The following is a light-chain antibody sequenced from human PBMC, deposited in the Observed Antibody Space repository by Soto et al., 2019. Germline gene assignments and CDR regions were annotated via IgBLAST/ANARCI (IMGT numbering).Light chain of an antibody. CDR3: SPYTSSTTLV. CDR1: SSDVGGYNY. Sequence: QSVLTQPASVSGSPGQSITIPCTGTSSDVGGYNYVSWYQQHAGKAPKLMIYEVSNRPSGVSNRFSGSNSGNTASLTISGLQAEDEADYYCSPYTSSTTLVFGGGTKLTVL. J-gene: IGLJ3*02. V-gene: IGLV2-14*01. CDR2: EVS.